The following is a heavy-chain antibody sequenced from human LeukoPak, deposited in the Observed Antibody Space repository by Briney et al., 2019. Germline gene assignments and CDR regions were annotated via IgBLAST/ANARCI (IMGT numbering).Heavy chain of an antibody. CDR2: ISGDGGST. D-gene: IGHD3-10*01. CDR3: ARRDYYGSGSPDF. CDR1: GFTFDDYA. Sequence: GGSLTLSCAASGFTFDDYAMHWVRQAPGKGLEWVSLISGDGGSTYYADSVKGRFTISSDNSKNYLSLQMSSLRSEDTALYYCARRDYYGSGSPDFWGQGTLVTVSS. V-gene: IGHV3-43*02. J-gene: IGHJ4*02.